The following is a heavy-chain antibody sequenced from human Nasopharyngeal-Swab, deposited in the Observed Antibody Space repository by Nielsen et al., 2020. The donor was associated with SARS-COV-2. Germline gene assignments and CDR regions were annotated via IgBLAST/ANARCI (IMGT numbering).Heavy chain of an antibody. Sequence: SETLSLTCTVSGGSISSSSYYWGWIRQPPGKGLEWIGSIYYSGSTYYNPSLKSRVTISVGTSKNQFSLKLSSVTAADTAVYYCARQVLTYYDFWSGPTPDYWGQGTLVTVSS. CDR3: ARQVLTYYDFWSGPTPDY. CDR1: GGSISSSSYY. D-gene: IGHD3-3*01. J-gene: IGHJ4*02. V-gene: IGHV4-39*01. CDR2: IYYSGST.